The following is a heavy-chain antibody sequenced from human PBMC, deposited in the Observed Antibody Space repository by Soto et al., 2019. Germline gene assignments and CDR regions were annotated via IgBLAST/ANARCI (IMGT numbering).Heavy chain of an antibody. Sequence: PGGPLRLSCSASGFTFNSYAMHWVRQAPGKGLEFVSAISSYGADTYYADSVKGRFAISRDNSKNTLYLQMSSLRAEDTALYYCVKEGYMRSDWYGQFDYWGQGALVTVSS. J-gene: IGHJ4*02. CDR2: ISSYGADT. V-gene: IGHV3-64D*06. CDR3: VKEGYMRSDWYGQFDY. CDR1: GFTFNSYA. D-gene: IGHD6-19*01.